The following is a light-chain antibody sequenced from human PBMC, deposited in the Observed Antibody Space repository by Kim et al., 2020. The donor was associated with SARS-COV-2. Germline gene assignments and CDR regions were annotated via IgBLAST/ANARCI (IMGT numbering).Light chain of an antibody. Sequence: SASTGDRVNITCRASHDVSTCLAWYQHRPGKAPNLRMYAVSTLHSGVQSRFRGSGSGTDFTLTISCLQSEDFATYYCQQYYSYPCSFGQGTKLEIK. CDR2: AVS. CDR3: QQYYSYPCS. CDR1: HDVSTC. V-gene: IGKV1-8*01. J-gene: IGKJ2*04.